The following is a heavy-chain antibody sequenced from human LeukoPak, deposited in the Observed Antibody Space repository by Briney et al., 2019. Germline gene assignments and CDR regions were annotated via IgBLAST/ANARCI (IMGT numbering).Heavy chain of an antibody. Sequence: SETLSLTCTVSGGSISSYYWSWIRQPAGKGLEWIWRIYTSGSTNYNPSLTSRVTMSVDTSKNQFSLKLNSVTAADTAVYYCARDHSSSSEDYWGQGTLVTVSS. D-gene: IGHD6-13*01. CDR3: ARDHSSSSEDY. CDR2: IYTSGST. CDR1: GGSISSYY. J-gene: IGHJ4*02. V-gene: IGHV4-4*07.